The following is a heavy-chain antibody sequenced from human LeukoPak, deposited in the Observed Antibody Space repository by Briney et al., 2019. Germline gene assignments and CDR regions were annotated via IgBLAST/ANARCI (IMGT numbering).Heavy chain of an antibody. CDR1: GFTFSSYA. D-gene: IGHD2-2*01. Sequence: PGGSLRLSCAASGFTFSSYAMHWVRQAPGKGLEWVAVISYDGSNKYYADSVKGRFTISRDNSKNTLYLQMNSLRAEDTAVYYCARDGDIVVVPAAIGVPGMDVWGQGTTVTVSS. CDR3: ARDGDIVVVPAAIGVPGMDV. J-gene: IGHJ6*02. V-gene: IGHV3-30-3*01. CDR2: ISYDGSNK.